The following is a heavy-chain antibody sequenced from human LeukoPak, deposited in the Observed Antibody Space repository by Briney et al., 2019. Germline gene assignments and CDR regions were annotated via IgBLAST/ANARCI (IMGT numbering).Heavy chain of an antibody. Sequence: GGSLRLSCAASGFTFSSYAMSWVRQAPGKGLEWVSVIYSGGSTYYADSVKGRFTISRDNSKNTLYLQMNSLRAEDTAVYYCARVGFSVDYWGQGTLVTVSS. J-gene: IGHJ4*02. CDR1: GFTFSSYA. D-gene: IGHD3-10*01. V-gene: IGHV3-66*01. CDR2: IYSGGST. CDR3: ARVGFSVDY.